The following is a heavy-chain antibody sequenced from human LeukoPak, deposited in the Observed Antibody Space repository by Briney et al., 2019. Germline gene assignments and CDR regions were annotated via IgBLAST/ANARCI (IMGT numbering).Heavy chain of an antibody. V-gene: IGHV1-69*01. J-gene: IGHJ4*02. CDR2: IIPIFGTA. CDR1: EGTFSIYA. D-gene: IGHD3-3*01. Sequence: GASVKVSCKASEGTFSIYAISWVRQAPGQGLEWMGGIIPIFGTANYAQKFQGRVTITADESTSTAYMELSSLRSEDTAVYYCAREYDFWSGYSRWGQGTLVTVSS. CDR3: AREYDFWSGYSR.